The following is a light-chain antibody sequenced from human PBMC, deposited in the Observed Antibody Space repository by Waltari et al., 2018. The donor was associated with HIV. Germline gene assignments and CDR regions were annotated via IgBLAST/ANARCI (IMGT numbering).Light chain of an antibody. J-gene: IGLJ1*01. V-gene: IGLV2-14*03. CDR1: SSDVGAYGY. CDR3: DSYTTNSPKV. Sequence: QSALTQPASVSGSPGQSITISCSGTSSDVGAYGYVSWYQQHPGRAPKLLIYEVNIRPSGISDRFSGSKSGNTASLTISGLQAEDEADYYCDSYTTNSPKVSGTGTKVTVL. CDR2: EVN.